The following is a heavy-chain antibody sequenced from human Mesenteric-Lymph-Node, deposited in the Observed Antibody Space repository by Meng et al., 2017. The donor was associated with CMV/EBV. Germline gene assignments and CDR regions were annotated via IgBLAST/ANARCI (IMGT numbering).Heavy chain of an antibody. CDR2: ISSSTGGI. CDR1: GFIFSSYE. CDR3: ARDRTLFRGVFPYSTGMDV. Sequence: GESLKISCVASGFIFSSYEMNWVRQAPGKGLEWLAKISSSTGGIYYADSVKGRFTISRDNAKNSLYLQLNSLRVEDTAVYYCARDRTLFRGVFPYSTGMDVWGQGTTVTVSS. J-gene: IGHJ6*02. V-gene: IGHV3-48*03. D-gene: IGHD3-10*01.